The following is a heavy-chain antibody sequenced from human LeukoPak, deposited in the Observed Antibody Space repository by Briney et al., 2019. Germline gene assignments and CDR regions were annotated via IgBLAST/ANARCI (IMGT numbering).Heavy chain of an antibody. CDR3: VRDRELTY. J-gene: IGHJ4*02. CDR1: GGSISIYY. V-gene: IGHV4-59*01. D-gene: IGHD3-10*01. CDR2: IYNSGSST. Sequence: PSEALSLTCTVSGGSISIYYWNWIRQPPGKGLEWIGYIYNSGSSTIYNPSLKSRVTISVDTSKNQFSLRLSSVTAADTAVYFCVRDRELTYWGQGTLVTVSS.